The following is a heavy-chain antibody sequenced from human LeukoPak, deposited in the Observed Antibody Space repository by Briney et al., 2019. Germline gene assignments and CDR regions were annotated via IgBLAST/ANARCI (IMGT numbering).Heavy chain of an antibody. CDR3: ARAGNYYGSGSRRTGCWFDP. CDR2: INHSGST. J-gene: IGHJ5*02. V-gene: IGHV4-34*01. CDR1: GGSFSGYY. Sequence: SETLSLTCAVHGGSFSGYYWSWIRQPPGKGLEWIGEINHSGSTNYNPSLKSRVTISVDTSKNQFSLKLSSVTAADTAVYYCARAGNYYGSGSRRTGCWFDPWGQGTLVTVSS. D-gene: IGHD3-10*01.